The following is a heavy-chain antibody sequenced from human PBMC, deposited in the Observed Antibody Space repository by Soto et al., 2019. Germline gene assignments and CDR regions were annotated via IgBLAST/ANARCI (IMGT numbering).Heavy chain of an antibody. V-gene: IGHV2-5*02. CDR2: IYWDDDK. CDR1: GFSLTTREVG. CDR3: ARNAEYYTSAHYRN. Sequence: QITLKESGPTLVKPTQTLTLTCSFSGFSLTTREVGVGWIRQPPGKALEALALIYWDDDKRYNPSLKSRLAITTDTSKHQVVLTMTNMDPVDTATYYCARNAEYYTSAHYRNWGQGTLVTVSS. J-gene: IGHJ4*02. D-gene: IGHD3-22*01.